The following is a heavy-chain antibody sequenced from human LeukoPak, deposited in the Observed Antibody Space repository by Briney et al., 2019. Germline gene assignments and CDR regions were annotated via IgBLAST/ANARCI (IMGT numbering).Heavy chain of an antibody. D-gene: IGHD1-26*01. Sequence: SETLSLTCAVYGGSFSGYYWSWIRQPPGKGLEWIGEINHSGSTNYNPSLKSRVTISVDTSKNQFPLKLSSVTAAGTAVYYCAVGATTLYYGMDVWGQGTTVTVSS. J-gene: IGHJ6*02. V-gene: IGHV4-34*01. CDR2: INHSGST. CDR1: GGSFSGYY. CDR3: AVGATTLYYGMDV.